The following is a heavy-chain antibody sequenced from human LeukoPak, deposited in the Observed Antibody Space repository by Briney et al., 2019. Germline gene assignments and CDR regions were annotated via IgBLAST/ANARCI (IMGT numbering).Heavy chain of an antibody. CDR1: GYSFTSYW. D-gene: IGHD3-22*01. Sequence: GESLNISCKGSGYSFTSYWIGWVRQMPGKGLEWMGILYPGGSDTKYSPSFQGQVTISADKSISTAYLQWSSLKASDTAMYYCATHDSNDFDYWGQGTLVTVSS. CDR2: LYPGGSDT. V-gene: IGHV5-51*01. J-gene: IGHJ4*02. CDR3: ATHDSNDFDY.